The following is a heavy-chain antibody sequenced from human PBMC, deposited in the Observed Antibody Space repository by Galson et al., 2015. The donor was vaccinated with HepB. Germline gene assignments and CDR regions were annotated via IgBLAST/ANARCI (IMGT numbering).Heavy chain of an antibody. CDR3: ARGHYGMDV. Sequence: SLRLSCAAPQFTSQFTFSQSWMTWVRQAPGKGLQWVAHINPRGSEKTYLDSVKGRFTISRDNAKNSLDLQMNSLRVEDTAIYFCARGHYGMDVWGQGTSVTVSS. CDR2: INPRGSEK. CDR1: QFTFSQSW. V-gene: IGHV3-7*03. J-gene: IGHJ6*02.